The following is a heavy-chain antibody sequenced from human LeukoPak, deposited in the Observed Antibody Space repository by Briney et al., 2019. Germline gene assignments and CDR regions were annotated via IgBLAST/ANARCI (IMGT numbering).Heavy chain of an antibody. CDR3: ARDRNYYDSSGSPNNWFDP. V-gene: IGHV1-46*01. J-gene: IGHJ5*02. CDR2: INPSGGST. CDR1: GYTFTSYY. Sequence: ASVKVSCKASGYTFTSYYMHWVRQAPGQWLEWMGIINPSGGSTSYAQKFQGSVTMTRDTSTSTVYMELSSLRSEDTAVYYCARDRNYYDSSGSPNNWFDPWGQGTLVTVSS. D-gene: IGHD3-22*01.